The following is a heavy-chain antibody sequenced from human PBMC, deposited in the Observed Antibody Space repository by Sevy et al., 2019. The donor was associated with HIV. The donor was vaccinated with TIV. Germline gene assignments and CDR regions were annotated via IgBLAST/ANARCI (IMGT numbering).Heavy chain of an antibody. J-gene: IGHJ4*02. CDR1: GFTFDDYA. D-gene: IGHD6-19*01. V-gene: IGHV3-43D*03. CDR3: AKESPSGWYDY. CDR2: ISWDGGST. Sequence: GRSLRLSCAASGFTFDDYAMHWVRQAPGKGLEWVSLISWDGGSTYYADSVKGRFTISRDNSKNSLYLQMNSLRAEDTALYYCAKESPSGWYDYWGQGTLVTVSS.